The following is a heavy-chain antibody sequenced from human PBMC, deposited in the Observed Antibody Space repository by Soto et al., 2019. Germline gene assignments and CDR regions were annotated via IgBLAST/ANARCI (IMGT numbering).Heavy chain of an antibody. D-gene: IGHD5-18*01. CDR3: ARRGYSYGYGMDV. CDR2: IYYSGST. CDR1: GGSISISSYY. Sequence: SDTLSLTCTVSGGSISISSYYWGWIRQPPGKGLEWIGSIYYSGSTYYNPSLKSRVTISVDTSKNQFSLKLSSVTAADTAVYYCARRGYSYGYGMDVWGQGTTVTVSS. J-gene: IGHJ6*02. V-gene: IGHV4-39*01.